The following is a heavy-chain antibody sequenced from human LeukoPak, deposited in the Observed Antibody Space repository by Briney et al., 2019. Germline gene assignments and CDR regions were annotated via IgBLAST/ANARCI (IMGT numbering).Heavy chain of an antibody. D-gene: IGHD2-8*01. CDR2: ISASGGGT. J-gene: IGHJ4*02. V-gene: IGHV3-23*01. CDR3: AKAPHCPNDVCRYFDY. CDR1: GFTFTTYP. Sequence: GGSLRLSCAASGFTFTTYPMSWVRQAPRKGLEWVSAISASGGGTYYADSVKGRFTISRDNSRSTVFLQMSSLRAEDTAVYYCAKAPHCPNDVCRYFDYWGQGILVTVSS.